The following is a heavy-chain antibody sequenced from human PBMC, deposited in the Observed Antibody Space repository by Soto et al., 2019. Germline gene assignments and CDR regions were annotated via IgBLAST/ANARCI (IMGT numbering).Heavy chain of an antibody. CDR1: GFTFSSYA. CDR2: ISGSGGST. CDR3: AKSRPLRYFDWAHFDY. J-gene: IGHJ4*02. V-gene: IGHV3-23*01. D-gene: IGHD3-9*01. Sequence: HPGGSLRLSCAASGFTFSSYAMSWVRQAPGKGLEWVSAISGSGGSTYYADSVKGRFTISRDNSKNTLYLQMNSLRAEDTAVYYCAKSRPLRYFDWAHFDYWGQGTLVTVSS.